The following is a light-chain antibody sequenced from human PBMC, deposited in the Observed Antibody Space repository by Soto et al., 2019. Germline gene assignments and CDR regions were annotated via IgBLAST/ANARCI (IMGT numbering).Light chain of an antibody. CDR2: AAS. Sequence: VRMTQSLSFLSATVGDRVTITCRASQGISTYLAWYQQKPGKAPKLLIYAASTLQSGVPSRFSGSGSGTDFTLTISSLQPEDVATYYCQKYNSAPPWTFGQGTKVDIK. CDR1: QGISTY. CDR3: QKYNSAPPWT. V-gene: IGKV1-27*01. J-gene: IGKJ1*01.